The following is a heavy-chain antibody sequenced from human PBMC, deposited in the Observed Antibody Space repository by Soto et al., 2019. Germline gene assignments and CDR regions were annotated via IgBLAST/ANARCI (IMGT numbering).Heavy chain of an antibody. J-gene: IGHJ5*02. V-gene: IGHV4-34*01. CDR2: IKHTGST. CDR3: ARGRIAVAGTARHNWFDP. D-gene: IGHD6-19*01. CDR1: GGSFSGYY. Sequence: QVQLQQWGAGLLKPSETLSLTCAVYGGSFSGYYWSWIRQPPGKGLEWIGEIKHTGSTNYNPSLKGRVTISVDTSKNQFSLKLSSVTAADTAVYYCARGRIAVAGTARHNWFDPWGQGTLVTVSS.